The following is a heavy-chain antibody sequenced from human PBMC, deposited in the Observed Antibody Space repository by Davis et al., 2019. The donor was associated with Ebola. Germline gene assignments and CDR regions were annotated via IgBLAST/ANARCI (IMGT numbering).Heavy chain of an antibody. CDR3: ARDDEYVYFDWLESVGVAAFDI. V-gene: IGHV3-53*01. CDR1: GFTVTTHY. D-gene: IGHD3-9*01. CDR2: ISTGGGT. Sequence: AGSLTLTCAASGFTVTTHYLSCVRQAPWKGLVWVSVISTGGGTNNADSAKGRFTISRDNSKNTLYLEMNSLRAEDTTVYYCARDDEYVYFDWLESVGVAAFDIWGQGTMVTVSS. J-gene: IGHJ3*02.